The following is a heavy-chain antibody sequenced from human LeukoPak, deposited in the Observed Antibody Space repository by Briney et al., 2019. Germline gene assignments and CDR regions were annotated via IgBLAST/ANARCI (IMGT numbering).Heavy chain of an antibody. V-gene: IGHV1-3*01. CDR1: GYTFTSYA. Sequence: ASVKVSCKASGYTFTSYALHWVRQAPGQRLEWMGWINAGNGNTKYSQKFQGRVTITRDTSASTAYMELSSLRSEDTAAYYCARSMVRGVIITRGYFDYWGQGTLVTVSS. CDR3: ARSMVRGVIITRGYFDY. J-gene: IGHJ4*02. CDR2: INAGNGNT. D-gene: IGHD3-10*01.